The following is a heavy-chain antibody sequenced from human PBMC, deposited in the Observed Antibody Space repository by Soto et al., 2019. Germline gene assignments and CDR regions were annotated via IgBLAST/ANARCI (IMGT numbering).Heavy chain of an antibody. D-gene: IGHD6-19*01. J-gene: IGHJ5*02. CDR1: GFSLSTSGVG. Sequence: QITLKESGPTLVKPTQTLTLTCTFSGFSLSTSGVGVGWIRQPPGKALEWLALIYWDDDKRYSPPLKSRLTITKDTSKNQVVLTMTNMDPVDTATYYCAHTVIAVAGRGWFDPWGQGTLVTVSS. V-gene: IGHV2-5*02. CDR3: AHTVIAVAGRGWFDP. CDR2: IYWDDDK.